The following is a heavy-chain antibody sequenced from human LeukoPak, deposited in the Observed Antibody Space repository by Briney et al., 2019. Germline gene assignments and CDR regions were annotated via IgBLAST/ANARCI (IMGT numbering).Heavy chain of an antibody. V-gene: IGHV4-31*03. CDR2: IYYSGST. Sequence: SETLSLTCTVSGGSISSGGYYWSWIRQHLGKGLEWIGYIYYSGSTYYNPSLKSRVTISVDTSKNQFSLKLSSVTAADTAVYYCARVSGYDGGHFDYWGQGTLVTVSS. D-gene: IGHD5-12*01. CDR3: ARVSGYDGGHFDY. CDR1: GGSISSGGYY. J-gene: IGHJ4*02.